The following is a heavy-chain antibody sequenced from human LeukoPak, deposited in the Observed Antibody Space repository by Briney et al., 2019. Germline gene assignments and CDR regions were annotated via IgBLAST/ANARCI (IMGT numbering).Heavy chain of an antibody. V-gene: IGHV3-33*08. CDR1: GFTFSNYW. D-gene: IGHD6-13*01. J-gene: IGHJ5*02. CDR3: ARGVAENGNPNYFDP. CDR2: IWSDGTRE. Sequence: GGSLRLSCAASGFTFSNYWMNWVRQAPGKGLEWVAVIWSDGTREYYIDSVKGRFTISRDNSKNTLYLQMNSLRAEDTAVYSCARGVAENGNPNYFDPWGRGTLVTVSS.